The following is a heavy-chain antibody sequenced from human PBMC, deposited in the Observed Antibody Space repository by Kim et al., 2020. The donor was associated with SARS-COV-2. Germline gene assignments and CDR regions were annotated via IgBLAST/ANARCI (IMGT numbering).Heavy chain of an antibody. CDR3: ARMNNRITIFGVVIESLYGMDV. CDR1: GYTFTSFD. V-gene: IGHV1-8*01. Sequence: ASVKVSCKASGYTFTSFDINWVRQATGQGLEWMGWMNPNSGNTGYAQKFQGRVTMTRNTSISTAYMELSSLRSEDTAVYYCARMNNRITIFGVVIESLYGMDVWGQGTTVTVSS. J-gene: IGHJ6*02. D-gene: IGHD3-3*01. CDR2: MNPNSGNT.